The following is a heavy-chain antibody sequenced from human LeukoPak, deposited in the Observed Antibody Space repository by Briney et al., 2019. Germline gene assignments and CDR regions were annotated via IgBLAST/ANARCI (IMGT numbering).Heavy chain of an antibody. Sequence: PGGSLRLSCAASGFTFSSYWMHWVRQAPGKGLEWVSGISGSGDSTYYADSVKGRFTISRDNSKNTLYLQMNSLRAEDTAVYYCAKDLKDLAGYYFDYWGQGTLVTVSS. CDR3: AKDLKDLAGYYFDY. CDR2: ISGSGDST. CDR1: GFTFSSYW. D-gene: IGHD1-14*01. V-gene: IGHV3-23*01. J-gene: IGHJ4*02.